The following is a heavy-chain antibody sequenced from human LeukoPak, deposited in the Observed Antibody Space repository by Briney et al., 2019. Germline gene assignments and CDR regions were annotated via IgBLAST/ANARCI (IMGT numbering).Heavy chain of an antibody. CDR3: ARDRVAALNWFDP. V-gene: IGHV1-2*02. CDR1: GYTFTGYY. J-gene: IGHJ5*02. Sequence: ASVKVSCKASGYTFTGYYMHWVRQAPGQGLEWIGWINPNSGGTNYAQKFQGRVTMTRDTSISTAYMELSRLRSDDTAVYYCARDRVAALNWFDPWGQGTLVTVSS. D-gene: IGHD2-15*01. CDR2: INPNSGGT.